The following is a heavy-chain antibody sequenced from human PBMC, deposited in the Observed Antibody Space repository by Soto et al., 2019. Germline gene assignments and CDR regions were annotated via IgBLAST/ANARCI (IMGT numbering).Heavy chain of an antibody. D-gene: IGHD2-15*01. Sequence: ASVNVSCKASGYTMTIYYMHWLRQAPGQGLEWMGIINPSGGSTSYAQKFQGRVTMTRDTSTSTVYMELSSLRSEDTAVYYCARDLGVVAATHAPVFDYCAQGTTVTVSS. CDR2: INPSGGST. CDR3: ARDLGVVAATHAPVFDY. V-gene: IGHV1-46*01. J-gene: IGHJ4*03. CDR1: GYTMTIYY.